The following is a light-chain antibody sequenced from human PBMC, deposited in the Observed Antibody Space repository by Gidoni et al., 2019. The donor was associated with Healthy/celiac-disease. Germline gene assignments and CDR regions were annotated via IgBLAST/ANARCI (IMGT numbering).Light chain of an antibody. V-gene: IGKV3-11*01. CDR1: QSVSSY. CDR3: QPRSNWPPT. J-gene: IGKJ4*01. Sequence: IVLTQSPATLSVSPGESATLSCRASQSVSSYLAWYQQKPGQAPRLLIYDASNSATGIPARFSGSGSGTDFTLTISSLEPEDFAVYYCQPRSNWPPTFGGGTKVEIK. CDR2: DAS.